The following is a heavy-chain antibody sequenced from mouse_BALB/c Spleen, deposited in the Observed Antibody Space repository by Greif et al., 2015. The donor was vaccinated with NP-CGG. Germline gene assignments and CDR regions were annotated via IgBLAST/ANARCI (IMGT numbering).Heavy chain of an antibody. CDR2: IWAGGST. D-gene: IGHD4-1*01. J-gene: IGHJ2*01. Sequence: QVQLKHSGPGLVAPSQSLSITCTVSGFSLTSYGVHWVRQPPGKGLEWLGVIWAGGSTNYNSALMSRLSISKDNSKSQVFLKMNSLQTDDTAMYYCASGGGTYYFDYWGQGTTLTVSS. V-gene: IGHV2-9*02. CDR1: GFSLTSYG. CDR3: ASGGGTYYFDY.